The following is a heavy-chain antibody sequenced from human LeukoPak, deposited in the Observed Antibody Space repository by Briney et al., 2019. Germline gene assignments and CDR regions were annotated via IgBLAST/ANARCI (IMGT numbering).Heavy chain of an antibody. CDR1: GFTFSSNW. CDR2: INEDGSTT. J-gene: IGHJ4*02. CDR3: VRDLGGRSGH. Sequence: SGGSLRLSCAASGFTFSSNWMHWVRQAPGKGLVWVSRINEDGSTTNYADSVKGRSTIFRDNAKNTLYLQMNSLRAEDTAVYYCVRDLGGRSGHWGQGTLATVSS. D-gene: IGHD1-26*01. V-gene: IGHV3-74*01.